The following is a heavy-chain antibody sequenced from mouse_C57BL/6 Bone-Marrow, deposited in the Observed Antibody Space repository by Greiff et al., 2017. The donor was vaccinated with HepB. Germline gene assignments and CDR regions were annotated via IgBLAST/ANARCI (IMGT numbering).Heavy chain of an antibody. CDR1: GYTFTDYE. D-gene: IGHD1-1*01. CDR2: IDPETGGT. V-gene: IGHV1-15*01. J-gene: IGHJ2*01. Sequence: QVTLKVSGAELVRPGASVTLSCKASGYTFTDYEMHWVKQTPVHGLEWIGAIDPETGGTAYNQKFKGKAILTADKSSSTAYMELRSLTSEDSAVYYCTRRSLLLRYYFDYWGQGTTLTVSS. CDR3: TRRSLLLRYYFDY.